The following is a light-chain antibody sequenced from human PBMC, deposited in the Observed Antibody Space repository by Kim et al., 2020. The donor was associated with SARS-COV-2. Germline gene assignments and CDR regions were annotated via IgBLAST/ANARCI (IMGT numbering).Light chain of an antibody. CDR1: QSISSN. J-gene: IGKJ2*01. CDR2: DAS. V-gene: IGKV3-15*01. CDR3: HQYNQWPRYT. Sequence: DIVMTQSPATLSVSPGERATLSCRASQSISSNLAWYQQKPGQAPRLLIYDASTRATDIPARFSGSGSGTEFTLTISSLQSEDFAVYYCHQYNQWPRYTFGQGTKLEI.